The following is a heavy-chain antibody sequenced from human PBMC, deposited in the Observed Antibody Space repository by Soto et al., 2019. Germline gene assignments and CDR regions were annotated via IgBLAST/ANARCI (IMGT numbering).Heavy chain of an antibody. V-gene: IGHV3-7*01. CDR2: IKQGGSEK. D-gene: IGHD4-17*01. J-gene: IGHJ4*02. CDR1: VFTFSSYW. Sequence: WGSLLVACASSVFTFSSYWMSWVRQAPGKGLEWVANIKQGGSEKYYVDSVKGRFTISRDNAKNSLYLQMNSLRAEDTAVYYCESRTVATYWGQGTLVTVSS. CDR3: ESRTVATY.